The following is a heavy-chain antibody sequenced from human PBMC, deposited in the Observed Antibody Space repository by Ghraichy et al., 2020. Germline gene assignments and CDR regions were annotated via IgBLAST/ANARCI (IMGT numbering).Heavy chain of an antibody. CDR2: INTDTGNP. J-gene: IGHJ5*02. D-gene: IGHD3-16*01. CDR3: ASDRAWGRWWFDP. Sequence: MGWINTDTGNPTYAQGFTGRFVFSLDTSVSTAYLQISSLKAEDTVVYYCASDRAWGRWWFDPWGQGTLVTVSS. V-gene: IGHV7-4-1*02.